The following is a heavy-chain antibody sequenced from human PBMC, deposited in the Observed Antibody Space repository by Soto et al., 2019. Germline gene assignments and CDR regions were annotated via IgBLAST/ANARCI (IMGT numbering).Heavy chain of an antibody. CDR1: GGSISSYY. V-gene: IGHV4-59*01. D-gene: IGHD3-22*01. CDR3: ARSGYYYDSSGYYSYYFDY. Sequence: QVQLQESGPGLVKPSETLSLTCTVSGGSISSYYWNWIRQPPGKGLEWIGYIYDSGSTNYNPSLKSRVTISVDTSKNQLSLKLSSVTAADTAVYYCARSGYYYDSSGYYSYYFDYWGQGTLVTVSS. CDR2: IYDSGST. J-gene: IGHJ4*02.